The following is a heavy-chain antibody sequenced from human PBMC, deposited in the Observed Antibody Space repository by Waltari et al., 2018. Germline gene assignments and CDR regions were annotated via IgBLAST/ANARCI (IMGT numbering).Heavy chain of an antibody. J-gene: IGHJ6*03. CDR3: ARSVGSYGYYYYYYMDV. CDR1: GGSISSYY. V-gene: IGHV4-4*07. Sequence: QVQLQESGPGLVKPSETLSLTCTVSGGSISSYYWSWLRQPAGKGLEWIGRIYTSGSTNYNPSLKSRVTMSVDTSKNQFSLKLSSVTAADTAVYYCARSVGSYGYYYYYYMDVWGKGTTVTVSS. D-gene: IGHD5-18*01. CDR2: IYTSGST.